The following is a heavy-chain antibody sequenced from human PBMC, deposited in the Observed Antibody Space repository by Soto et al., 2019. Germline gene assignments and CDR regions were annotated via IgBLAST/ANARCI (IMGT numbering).Heavy chain of an antibody. D-gene: IGHD3-3*01. CDR1: GFTFSSYA. J-gene: IGHJ4*02. Sequence: AGGSLRLSCAASGFTFSSYAMSWVRQAPGKGLEWVSAISGSGGSTYYADSVKGRFTISRDNSKNTLYPQMNSLRAEDTAVYYCAKSRNFWSGYYDYWGQGTLVTVSS. V-gene: IGHV3-23*01. CDR3: AKSRNFWSGYYDY. CDR2: ISGSGGST.